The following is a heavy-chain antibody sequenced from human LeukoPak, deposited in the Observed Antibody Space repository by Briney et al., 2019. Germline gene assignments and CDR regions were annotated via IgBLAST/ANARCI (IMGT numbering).Heavy chain of an antibody. D-gene: IGHD2-2*01. Sequence: SQTLSLTCTVSGGSISSGGYYWSWIRQHPGKGLEWIGYIYYSGSTYYNPSLKSRVTISVDTSKNQFSLKLSSVTAADTAVYYCASGYCSRTSCYGYAFDIWGQGTMVTVSS. V-gene: IGHV4-31*03. CDR2: IYYSGST. J-gene: IGHJ3*02. CDR3: ASGYCSRTSCYGYAFDI. CDR1: GGSISSGGYY.